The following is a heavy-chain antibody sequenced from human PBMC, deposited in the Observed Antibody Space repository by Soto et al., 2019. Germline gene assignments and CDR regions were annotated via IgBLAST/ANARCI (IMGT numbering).Heavy chain of an antibody. V-gene: IGHV3-48*03. CDR1: GFTFSTYE. CDR3: AGKGHYNWFEP. CDR2: ISSGGSTI. J-gene: IGHJ5*02. Sequence: GGSLRLSCTASGFTFSTYEMNLVRQAPGKGLEWLSEISSGGSTIFYADSVKGRFTISRDKAKNSLYLQMKSLRVEDTAVYYCAGKGHYNWFEPWGQGTLVTVSS.